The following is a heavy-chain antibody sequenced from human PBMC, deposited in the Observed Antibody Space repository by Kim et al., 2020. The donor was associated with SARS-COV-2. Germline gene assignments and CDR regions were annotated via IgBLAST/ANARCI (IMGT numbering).Heavy chain of an antibody. Sequence: GGSLRLSCAASGLSFDDSAMNWVRQAPGKGLEWVAVISYDGRNKDYADSVKGRFTISRDNSKRTLFLQMNSLRVEDTGVYYCARGQYHESVSLSDYYNGMDVWGQGTTVTVSS. CDR2: ISYDGRNK. CDR3: ARGQYHESVSLSDYYNGMDV. V-gene: IGHV3-30-3*01. CDR1: GLSFDDSA. D-gene: IGHD2-2*01. J-gene: IGHJ6*02.